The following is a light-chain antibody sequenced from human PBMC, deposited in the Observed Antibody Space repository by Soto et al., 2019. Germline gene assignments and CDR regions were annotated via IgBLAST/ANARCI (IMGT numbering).Light chain of an antibody. CDR1: QGIRDE. CDR2: AAS. Sequence: AIQMTQSPSSLSASVGDRVTITCRASQGIRDELGWYQQKAGKAPNLLISAASRLQSGVPSRFSGRGSGTDFTLTISSLQPEDFETYYCLQGYDYPRTFGQGTKVDIK. CDR3: LQGYDYPRT. V-gene: IGKV1-6*01. J-gene: IGKJ1*01.